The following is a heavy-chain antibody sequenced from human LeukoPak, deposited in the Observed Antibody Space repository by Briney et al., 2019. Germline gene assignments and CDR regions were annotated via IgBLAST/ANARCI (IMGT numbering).Heavy chain of an antibody. CDR3: VRDLMGSGATTAYLHH. V-gene: IGHV3-21*01. CDR1: GFTFSDYS. CDR2: ITRRSRHV. J-gene: IGHJ1*01. Sequence: GGSLRLSCTASGFTFSDYSMNWVRQAPGKGLEWVSSITRRSRHVYYAGSVKGRFPSSRDNAKHSLYLQLNSLRAEDMAVYFCVRDLMGSGATTAYLHHWGQGTLVTVSS. D-gene: IGHD4/OR15-4a*01.